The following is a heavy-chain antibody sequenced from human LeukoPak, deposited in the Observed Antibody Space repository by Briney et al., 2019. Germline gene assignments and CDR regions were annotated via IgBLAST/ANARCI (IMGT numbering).Heavy chain of an antibody. J-gene: IGHJ4*02. Sequence: PGGSLRLSCAASGFTFSSYGMHWVRQAPGKGLEWVAVISFDATNKYYADSVKGRFTISRDNSKNTLYLQMNSLRAEDTAVYYCARGPIAYCGGDCYPDYWGQGTLVTVSS. CDR2: ISFDATNK. CDR1: GFTFSSYG. D-gene: IGHD2-21*02. V-gene: IGHV3-30*03. CDR3: ARGPIAYCGGDCYPDY.